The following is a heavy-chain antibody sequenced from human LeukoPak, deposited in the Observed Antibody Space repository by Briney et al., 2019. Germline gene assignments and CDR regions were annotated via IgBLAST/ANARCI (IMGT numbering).Heavy chain of an antibody. CDR3: ARQTYYDILPEGAFDI. Sequence: GGSLRLSCAASGFTFSSYAISWVRQAPGQGLEWMGGIIPIFGTANYAQKFQGRVTITADKSTSTAYMELSSLRSEDTAVYYCARQTYYDILPEGAFDIWGQGTMVTVSS. CDR1: GFTFSSYA. D-gene: IGHD3-9*01. V-gene: IGHV1-69*06. J-gene: IGHJ3*02. CDR2: IIPIFGTA.